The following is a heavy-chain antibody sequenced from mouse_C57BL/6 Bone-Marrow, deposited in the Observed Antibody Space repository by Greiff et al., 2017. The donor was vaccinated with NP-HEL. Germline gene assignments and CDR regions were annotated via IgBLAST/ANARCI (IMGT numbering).Heavy chain of an antibody. CDR2: INPSTGGT. D-gene: IGHD1-1*01. V-gene: IGHV1-42*01. J-gene: IGHJ4*01. CDR1: GYSFTGYY. CDR3: ARRYYYGISFYAMDY. Sequence: VQLQQSGPELVKPGASVKISCKASGYSFTGYYMNWVKQSPEKSLEWIGEINPSTGGTTYNQKFKAKATLTVDKSSSTAYMQLKSLTSEDSAVYYCARRYYYGISFYAMDYWGQGTSVTVSS.